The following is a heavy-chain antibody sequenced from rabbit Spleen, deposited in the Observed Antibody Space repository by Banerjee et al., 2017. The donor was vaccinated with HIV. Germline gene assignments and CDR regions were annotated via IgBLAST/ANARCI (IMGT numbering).Heavy chain of an antibody. CDR2: IDADSGST. CDR1: GFSFSSSYY. CDR3: VRGASSSGYYSL. D-gene: IGHD1-1*01. J-gene: IGHJ4*01. Sequence: QSLEESGGDLVKPEGSLTLTCTASGFSFSSSYYMCWVRQAPGKGLEWIGYIDADSGSTYYATWVNGRFTISSHNAQNTLFLQLNSLTAADTATYFCVRGASSSGYYSLWGPGTLVTVS. V-gene: IGHV1S40*01.